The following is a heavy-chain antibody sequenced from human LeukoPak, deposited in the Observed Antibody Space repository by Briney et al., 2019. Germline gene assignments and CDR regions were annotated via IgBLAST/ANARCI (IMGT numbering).Heavy chain of an antibody. D-gene: IGHD5-12*01. CDR1: GGSFSGYY. V-gene: IGHV4-34*01. J-gene: IGHJ3*02. Sequence: PSETLSLTCAVYGGSFSGYYWSWIRQPPGKGLEWIGEINHSGSTNYNPSLKSRVTISVDTSKNQFSLKLSSVTAADTAVYYCARAVARNDAFDIWGQGTMVTVSS. CDR3: ARAVARNDAFDI. CDR2: INHSGST.